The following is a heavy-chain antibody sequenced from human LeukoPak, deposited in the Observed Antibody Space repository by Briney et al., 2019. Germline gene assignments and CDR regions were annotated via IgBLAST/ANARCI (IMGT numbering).Heavy chain of an antibody. Sequence: SETLSLTCAVYGGSFSGYYWSWIRQPPGKGLEWIGEINHSGSTNYNPSLKSRVTISVDTSKNQFSLKLSSVTAADTAVYYCARGGTYYDILTGYPPFDYWGQGTLVTVSS. CDR2: INHSGST. CDR3: ARGGTYYDILTGYPPFDY. CDR1: GGSFSGYY. J-gene: IGHJ4*02. D-gene: IGHD3-9*01. V-gene: IGHV4-34*01.